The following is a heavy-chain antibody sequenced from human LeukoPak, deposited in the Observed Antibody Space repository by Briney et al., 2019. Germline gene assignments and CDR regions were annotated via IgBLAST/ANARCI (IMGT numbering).Heavy chain of an antibody. D-gene: IGHD3-3*01. V-gene: IGHV1-69*04. CDR3: AKGKGFVGHFDF. CDR2: IIPILRTA. J-gene: IGHJ4*02. CDR1: GDTFTSNA. Sequence: WASVTVSCKASGDTFTSNAVSWVRQAPGQGLEWMGRIIPILRTAEYAQKFQGRLTITADRSTSTAYMELSSLRSDDTAVYYCAKGKGFVGHFDFWGQGTLVNVSS.